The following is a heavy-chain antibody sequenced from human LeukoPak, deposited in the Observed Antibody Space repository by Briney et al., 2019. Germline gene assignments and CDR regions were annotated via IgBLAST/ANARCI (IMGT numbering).Heavy chain of an antibody. J-gene: IGHJ4*02. CDR2: IDLSGSTL. CDR1: GFTFSDYT. V-gene: IGHV3-48*04. D-gene: IGHD1-26*01. Sequence: GGSLRLSCAASGFTFSDYTMNWVRQAPGKGLEWVSYIDLSGSTLYYVDSVKGRFTISRDNAKNSLYLQMNSLRAEDTAVYYCASDKVGAANWGQGTLVTVSS. CDR3: ASDKVGAAN.